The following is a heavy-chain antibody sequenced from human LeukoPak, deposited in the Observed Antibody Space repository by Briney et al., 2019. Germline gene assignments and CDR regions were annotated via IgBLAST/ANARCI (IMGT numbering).Heavy chain of an antibody. CDR3: ARGSGSGWPLDR. V-gene: IGHV3-53*01. Sequence: GGSLRLSCAASGVIVSRNFMSWVRQAPGKGLQWVAIMYAGGTTDYSDSVRGRFHISRDASNNTLSLQINSLRAEDTAVYYCARGSGSGWPLDRWGQGALVTVSS. D-gene: IGHD6-19*01. CDR1: GVIVSRNF. J-gene: IGHJ5*02. CDR2: MYAGGTT.